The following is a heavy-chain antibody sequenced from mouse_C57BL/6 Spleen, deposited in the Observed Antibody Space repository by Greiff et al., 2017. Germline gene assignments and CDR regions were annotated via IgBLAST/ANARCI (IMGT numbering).Heavy chain of an antibody. V-gene: IGHV1-82*01. CDR2: IYPGDGDT. CDR3: AKDRAGYAFAY. Sequence: QVQLQQSGPELVQPGPSVKISCNASGYAFRSSWMNWVKQRPGTGLEWIGRIYPGDGDTNYNGKFKGKATLTADKYSRTAYMQLSSLTSEDSAVYFCAKDRAGYAFAYWGQGTLVTVSA. D-gene: IGHD3-2*02. J-gene: IGHJ3*01. CDR1: GYAFRSSW.